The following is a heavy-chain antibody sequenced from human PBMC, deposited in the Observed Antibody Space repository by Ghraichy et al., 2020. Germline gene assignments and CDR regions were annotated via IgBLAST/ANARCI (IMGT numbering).Heavy chain of an antibody. CDR2: ISYDASNK. Sequence: GESLNISCAASGFTFSSNGMHWVRQAPGKGLEWVAVISYDASNKYYADSVKVRFTISRDNSKNSLYLQMNSLRAEDTAEYYCEKAIPYYYYGMDVWGQGTMVTVSS. CDR3: EKAIPYYYYGMDV. D-gene: IGHD2-2*02. CDR1: GFTFSSNG. V-gene: IGHV3-30*18. J-gene: IGHJ6*02.